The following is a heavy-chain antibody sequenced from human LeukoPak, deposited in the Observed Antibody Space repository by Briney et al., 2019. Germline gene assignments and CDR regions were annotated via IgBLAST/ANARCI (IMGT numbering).Heavy chain of an antibody. Sequence: GRSLRLSCAASGFTFSSYAMHWVRQAPGKGLEWVAVISYDGSNKYYADSVKGRFTISRDNSRNTLYLQMNSLRAEDTAVYYCARSTASRRESDYWGQGTLVTVSS. J-gene: IGHJ4*02. CDR3: ARSTASRRESDY. CDR1: GFTFSSYA. CDR2: ISYDGSNK. D-gene: IGHD2-2*01. V-gene: IGHV3-30-3*01.